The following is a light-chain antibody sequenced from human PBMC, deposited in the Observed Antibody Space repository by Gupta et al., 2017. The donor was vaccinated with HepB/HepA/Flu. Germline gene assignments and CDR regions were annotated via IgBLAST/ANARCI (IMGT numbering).Light chain of an antibody. CDR1: QSISSW. CDR3: QQYSRYSWT. J-gene: IGKJ1*01. V-gene: IGKV1-5*03. Sequence: DLQMTQSPSTLSASVGDRVTITCRASQSISSWLAWYQQKPGKAPKLLISKASSLESGVPSRFSGSGSGTDFTLTISSRQPDDFATYYCQQYSRYSWTFGQGTKVEIK. CDR2: KAS.